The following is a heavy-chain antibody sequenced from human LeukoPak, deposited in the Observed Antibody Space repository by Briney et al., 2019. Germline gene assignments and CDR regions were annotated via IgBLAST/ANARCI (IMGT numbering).Heavy chain of an antibody. V-gene: IGHV3-72*01. CDR3: ARVSAITGATDALDF. CDR1: RFTFSDHF. D-gene: IGHD1-20*01. Sequence: AVSVRLSCAASRFTFSDHFMVWLGQAPGKGRVWGGSTRKKPNSYTTEYAASMKSRFTISRDDSKNSLYLQMNSLEAEDTGVYYCARVSAITGATDALDFWGQGAMVTVSS. CDR2: TRKKPNSYTT. J-gene: IGHJ3*01.